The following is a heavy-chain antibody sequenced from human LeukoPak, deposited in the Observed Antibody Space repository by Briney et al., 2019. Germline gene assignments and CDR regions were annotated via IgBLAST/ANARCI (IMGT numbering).Heavy chain of an antibody. CDR1: GFTFSNNW. D-gene: IGHD3-3*01. CDR2: INSDGSST. J-gene: IGHJ4*02. CDR3: ARDLLKPLNYDFWSGSQEYFDY. V-gene: IGHV3-74*03. Sequence: GGSLRLSCAASGFTFSNNWLHWVRQAPGKGLVWVSRINSDGSSTTYADSVKGRFTISRDNAKNSLYLQMNSLRAEDTAVYYCARDLLKPLNYDFWSGSQEYFDYWGQGTLVTVSS.